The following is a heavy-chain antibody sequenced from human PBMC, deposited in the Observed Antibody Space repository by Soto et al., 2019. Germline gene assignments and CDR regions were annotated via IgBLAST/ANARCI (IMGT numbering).Heavy chain of an antibody. CDR2: ISGSGGST. CDR3: AKKDIVLMVYANMDV. J-gene: IGHJ6*03. Sequence: PGGSLRLSCAASGFTFSSYAMSWVRQAPGKGLEWVSAISGSGGSTYYADSVKGRFTISRDNSKNTLYLQMNSLRAEDTAVYYCAKKDIVLMVYANMDVWGKGTTVTVSS. CDR1: GFTFSSYA. V-gene: IGHV3-23*01. D-gene: IGHD2-8*01.